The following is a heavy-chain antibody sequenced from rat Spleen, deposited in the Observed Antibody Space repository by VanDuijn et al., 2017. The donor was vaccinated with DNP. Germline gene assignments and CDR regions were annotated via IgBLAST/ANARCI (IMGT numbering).Heavy chain of an antibody. CDR3: ARCSSSFDY. Sequence: QVQLQQSGAEMAKPGSSVKISCKASGYSFTSYDISWIKQTTGQGLEYIGYINTGSGGTYYNEKFKGKATLTVDKSSSTAFMQLSSLTPEDTAVYYCARCSSSFDYWGQGIMVTVSS. D-gene: IGHD1-2*01. J-gene: IGHJ2*01. CDR2: INTGSGGT. CDR1: GYSFTSYD. V-gene: IGHV1-57*01.